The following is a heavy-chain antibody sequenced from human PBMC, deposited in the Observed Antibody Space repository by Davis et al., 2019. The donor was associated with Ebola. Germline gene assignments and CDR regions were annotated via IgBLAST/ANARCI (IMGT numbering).Heavy chain of an antibody. V-gene: IGHV4-34*01. CDR2: INHSGST. Sequence: SETLSLTCAVYGGSFSGYYWSWIRQPPGKGLEWIGEINHSGSTNYNPSLKSRVTISVDTSKNQFSLKLSSVTAADTAVYYCARGNYDFWSGYYDRNLYYYYYGMDVWGKGTTVTVSS. CDR1: GGSFSGYY. CDR3: ARGNYDFWSGYYDRNLYYYYYGMDV. D-gene: IGHD3-3*01. J-gene: IGHJ6*04.